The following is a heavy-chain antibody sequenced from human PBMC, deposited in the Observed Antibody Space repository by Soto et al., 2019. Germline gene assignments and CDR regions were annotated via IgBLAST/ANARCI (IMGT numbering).Heavy chain of an antibody. CDR2: INSDGSST. D-gene: IGHD6-19*01. CDR3: ARRGAVAGLHY. J-gene: IGHJ4*02. Sequence: EVQLVEPGGGLVQPGGSLRVSCAASGFTFSSYWMHWVRKAPGKGLVWVSRINSDGSSTSYADSVKGRFTISRDNAKNTLYLQMNSLRAEDTAIYYCARRGAVAGLHYWGQGTLVTVSS. CDR1: GFTFSSYW. V-gene: IGHV3-74*01.